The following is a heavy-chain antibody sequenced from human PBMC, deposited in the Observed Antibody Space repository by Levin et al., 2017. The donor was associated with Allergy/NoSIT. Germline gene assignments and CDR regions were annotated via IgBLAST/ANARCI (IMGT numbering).Heavy chain of an antibody. J-gene: IGHJ4*02. D-gene: IGHD3-16*02. V-gene: IGHV3-9*01. CDR3: AKDIDKHLGELSLLG. Sequence: GGSLRLSCAASGFTFDDYAMHWVRQAPGKGLEWVSGISWNSGSIGYADSVKGRFTISRDNAKNSLYLQMNSLRAEDTALYYCAKDIDKHLGELSLLGWGQGTLVTVSS. CDR1: GFTFDDYA. CDR2: ISWNSGSI.